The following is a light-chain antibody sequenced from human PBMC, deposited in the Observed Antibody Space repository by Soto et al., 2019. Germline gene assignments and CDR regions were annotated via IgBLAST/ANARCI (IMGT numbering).Light chain of an antibody. CDR2: AAS. CDR1: QSISSY. CDR3: QQSYSTPFT. V-gene: IGKV1-39*01. Sequence: DIQMTQPPSSLSASVGDRVTITFRASQSISSYLNWYQQKPGKAPKLLIYAASSLQSGVPSRFSGSGSGTDFTLTISSLQPEDFATYYCQQSYSTPFTFGGGTKVDIK. J-gene: IGKJ4*01.